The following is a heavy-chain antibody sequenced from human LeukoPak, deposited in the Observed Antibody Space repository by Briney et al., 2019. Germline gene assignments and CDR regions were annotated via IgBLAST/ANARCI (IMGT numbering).Heavy chain of an antibody. D-gene: IGHD3-22*01. CDR3: TRDNYDSSGYYFD. J-gene: IGHJ4*02. CDR2: ISSDGSNK. CDR1: GFIFSTYA. Sequence: GRSLRLSCAASGFIFSTYAMQWVRQAPGKGLEGVSVISSDGSNKFYADSVKGRFTISRDNAKNSLYLQMNSLRAEDTAVYYCTRDNYDSSGYYFDWGQGTLVTVSS. V-gene: IGHV3-30-3*01.